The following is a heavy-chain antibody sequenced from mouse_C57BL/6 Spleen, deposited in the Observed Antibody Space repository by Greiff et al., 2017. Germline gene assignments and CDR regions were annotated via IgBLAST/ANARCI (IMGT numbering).Heavy chain of an antibody. D-gene: IGHD2-4*01. CDR2: ISSGGDYI. CDR3: TRGRGYDYDEDYAMDY. V-gene: IGHV5-9-1*02. J-gene: IGHJ4*01. Sequence: EVHLVESGEGLVKPGGSLKLSCAASGFTFSSYAMSWVRQTPEKRLEWVAYISSGGDYIYYADTVKGRFTISRDNARNTLYLQMSSLKSEDTAMYYCTRGRGYDYDEDYAMDYWGQGTSVTVSS. CDR1: GFTFSSYA.